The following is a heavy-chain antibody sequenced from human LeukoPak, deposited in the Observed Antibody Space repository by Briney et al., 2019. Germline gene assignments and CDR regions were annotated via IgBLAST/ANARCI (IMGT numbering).Heavy chain of an antibody. Sequence: SETLSLTCTVSGDSISTSNSYWGWIRQPPGKGLEWIGSIYYSGNTYYNASLKSRVTISVDTSKNQFSLKLTSVTAADTAVYYCARGRDGFNSLPFDYWGQGTLVTVSS. V-gene: IGHV4-39*01. CDR1: GDSISTSNSY. CDR2: IYYSGNT. CDR3: ARGRDGFNSLPFDY. J-gene: IGHJ4*02. D-gene: IGHD5-24*01.